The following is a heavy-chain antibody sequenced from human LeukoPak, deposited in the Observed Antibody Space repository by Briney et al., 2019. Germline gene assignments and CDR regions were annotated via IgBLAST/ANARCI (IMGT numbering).Heavy chain of an antibody. J-gene: IGHJ4*02. D-gene: IGHD3-10*01. CDR2: ISGDGGST. CDR1: GFTFADYA. V-gene: IGHV3-43*02. Sequence: GGSLRLSCVASGFTFADYAMHWVRQAPGEGLEWVSLISGDGGSTYYADSVKGRFTISRDNSKNSLYLQMNRLRTEDTALYYCAKEQGGSGSYFFPWGQGTLVTVSS. CDR3: AKEQGGSGSYFFP.